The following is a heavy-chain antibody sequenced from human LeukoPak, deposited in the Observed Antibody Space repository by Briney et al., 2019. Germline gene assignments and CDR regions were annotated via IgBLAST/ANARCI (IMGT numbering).Heavy chain of an antibody. CDR2: ISASGGTT. CDR1: GFTFKSYA. J-gene: IGHJ3*01. Sequence: AGGSLRLSCTASGFTFKSYAMSWVRQAPGRGLEWIASISASGGTTYYGDSVRGRFTSSRDNSKNTLYLQMSNLRADDTAVYYCAQRDDTFDFWGQGTMVIVSS. V-gene: IGHV3-23*01. CDR3: AQRDDTFDF.